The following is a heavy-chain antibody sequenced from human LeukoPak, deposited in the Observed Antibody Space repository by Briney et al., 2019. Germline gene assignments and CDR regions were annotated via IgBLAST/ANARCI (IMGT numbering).Heavy chain of an antibody. CDR1: GGSFSDSY. J-gene: IGHJ6*03. CDR2: IHHSGTT. D-gene: IGHD1-14*01. CDR3: ARGRKVSGVRRINWARHENYFFYYVDV. V-gene: IGHV4-34*01. Sequence: SETLSLTCAVYGGSFSDSYWTWIRQRPGKGLEWIGEIHHSGTTNFNPSLQSRVSISVDTAKNQFFLRVASMTAADTALYYCARGRKVSGVRRINWARHENYFFYYVDVWGKGTSVSVSS.